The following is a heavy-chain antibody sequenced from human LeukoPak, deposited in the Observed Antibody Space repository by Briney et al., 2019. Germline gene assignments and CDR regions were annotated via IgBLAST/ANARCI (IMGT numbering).Heavy chain of an antibody. V-gene: IGHV3-11*01. D-gene: IGHD2-2*01. CDR2: ISSSGSTI. Sequence: XYMSWIXQAPGKGLEWVSYISSSGSTIYYADSVKGRFTISRDNAKNSLYLQMNSLRAEDTAVYYCARVLGYCSSTSCSPLDYWGQGTLVTVSS. CDR3: ARVLGYCSSTSCSPLDY. J-gene: IGHJ4*02. CDR1: XY.